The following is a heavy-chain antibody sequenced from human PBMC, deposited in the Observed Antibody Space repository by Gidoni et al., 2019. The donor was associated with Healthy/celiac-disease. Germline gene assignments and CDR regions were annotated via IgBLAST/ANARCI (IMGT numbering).Heavy chain of an antibody. Sequence: EVQLVESGGGLVKPGGSLRLSCAASGFLFSKAWLSWVLQAQGKGLECVGRIKSKTDGGTTDYVEPVKGRFTISRDDSKNTLYLQMNSLKTEDTAVYYCTTQFGVYYDSSGYLPDYWGQGTLVTVSS. V-gene: IGHV3-15*01. J-gene: IGHJ4*02. CDR1: GFLFSKAW. CDR2: IKSKTDGGTT. D-gene: IGHD3-22*01. CDR3: TTQFGVYYDSSGYLPDY.